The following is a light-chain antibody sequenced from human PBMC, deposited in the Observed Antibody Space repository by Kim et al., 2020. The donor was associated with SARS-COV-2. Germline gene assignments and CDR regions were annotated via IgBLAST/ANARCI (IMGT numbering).Light chain of an antibody. Sequence: ALGQAAMILGGGNNTGSKNVPWYQQKPGQAPVLVIDRDSNRPAGIHERFAGSKPGNTATLTISRAQAGDEADYYCQGWDSSTVVFGGGTQLTVL. CDR1: NTGSKN. CDR2: RDS. V-gene: IGLV3-9*01. J-gene: IGLJ2*01. CDR3: QGWDSSTVV.